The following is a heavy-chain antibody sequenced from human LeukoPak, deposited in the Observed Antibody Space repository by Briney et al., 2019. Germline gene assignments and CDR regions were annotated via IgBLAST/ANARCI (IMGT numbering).Heavy chain of an antibody. CDR3: ARGRQMGAPYYFAS. J-gene: IGHJ4*02. CDR2: MKALSGNT. D-gene: IGHD3-16*01. V-gene: IGHV1-8*03. CDR1: GYTFINYE. Sequence: ASVDVSGKAFGYTFINYEVKWGRRATGQGLEWRGGMKALSGNTDYAQRFQDRVNFTSDTSTNTTYMELNSMRSEDTDIYYCARGRQMGAPYYFASWGQGTLVTVSS.